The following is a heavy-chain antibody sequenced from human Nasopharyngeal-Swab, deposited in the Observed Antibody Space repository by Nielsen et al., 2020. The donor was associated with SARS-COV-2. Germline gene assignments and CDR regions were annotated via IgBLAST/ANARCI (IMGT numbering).Heavy chain of an antibody. CDR1: GFTFSSYS. Sequence: GGSLRLSCAASGFTFSSYSMNWVRQAPGKGLEWVSYISSSSSTIYYADSVKGRFTISRDNAKNSLYLQMNSLRAEDTAVYYCARDWGSRITIFGVVIRHPMDVWGKGTTVTVSS. CDR3: ARDWGSRITIFGVVIRHPMDV. V-gene: IGHV3-48*01. J-gene: IGHJ6*03. D-gene: IGHD3-3*01. CDR2: ISSSSSTI.